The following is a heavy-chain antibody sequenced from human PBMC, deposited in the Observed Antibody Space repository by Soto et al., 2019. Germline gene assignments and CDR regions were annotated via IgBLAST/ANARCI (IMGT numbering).Heavy chain of an antibody. CDR1: GYTSTSYG. D-gene: IGHD3-10*01. J-gene: IGHJ4*02. CDR2: ISAYNGNT. Sequence: ASVKVSCKASGYTSTSYGISWVRQAPGQGLEWMGWISAYNGNTNYAQKLQGRVTMTTDTSTSTAYMELRSLRSDDTAVYYCARDSYVDVLLWFGELSPFDYWGQGTLVTVSS. CDR3: ARDSYVDVLLWFGELSPFDY. V-gene: IGHV1-18*04.